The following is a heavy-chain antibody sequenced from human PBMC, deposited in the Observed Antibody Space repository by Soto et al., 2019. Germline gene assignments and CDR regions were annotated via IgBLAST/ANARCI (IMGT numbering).Heavy chain of an antibody. V-gene: IGHV1-18*04. CDR2: ITVYNGNT. Sequence: ASVKVSCKASGYTFTNYGVSWVRQAAGQGLEWMGWITVYNGNTHYAQNLQGRVTMTTDTSASTAHMELWSLGSDDTAVYYCARSYSYGSYWYFDYWGQGALVTVPS. J-gene: IGHJ4*02. CDR1: GYTFTNYG. CDR3: ARSYSYGSYWYFDY. D-gene: IGHD5-18*01.